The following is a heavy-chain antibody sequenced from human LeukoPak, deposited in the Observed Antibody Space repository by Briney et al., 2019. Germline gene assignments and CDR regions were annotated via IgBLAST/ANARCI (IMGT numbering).Heavy chain of an antibody. CDR1: GFTFSSYA. V-gene: IGHV3-21*01. CDR2: ISSGSSYI. J-gene: IGHJ4*02. D-gene: IGHD6-19*01. Sequence: GGSLRLSCAASGFTFSSYAMHWVRQAPGKGLEWVSSISSGSSYIYYADSVKGRFTISRDNAKNSLYLQMNSLRAEDTAVYYCARGDKSSGWYFFDYWGQGTLVTVSS. CDR3: ARGDKSSGWYFFDY.